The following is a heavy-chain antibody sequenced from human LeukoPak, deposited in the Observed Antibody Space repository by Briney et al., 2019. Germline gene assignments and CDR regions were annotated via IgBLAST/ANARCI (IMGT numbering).Heavy chain of an antibody. CDR2: IYYSGNT. Sequence: SETLSLTCTVSGGSISSYFWIWIRQPPGKGLEWIGYIYYSGNTNSNPSLKSRVTISLDTSKNQFSLKLSSVTAADTTVYYCARESPLYYYGSGSWFDPWGQGTLVTVSS. CDR3: ARESPLYYYGSGSWFDP. V-gene: IGHV4-59*12. J-gene: IGHJ5*02. CDR1: GGSISSYF. D-gene: IGHD3-10*01.